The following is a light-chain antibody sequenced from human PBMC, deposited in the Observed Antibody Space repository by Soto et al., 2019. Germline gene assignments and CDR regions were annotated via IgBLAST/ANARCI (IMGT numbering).Light chain of an antibody. Sequence: EIVMTQSPATLSVSPGERATLSCRVSQSVSSNLAWYQHKPGQAPRLLIYGASTRATGIPDRFSGSGSGTEFTLTISSLQSEDFAVYYCQQYGNWPPLTFGGGTKVEI. J-gene: IGKJ4*01. CDR3: QQYGNWPPLT. CDR2: GAS. CDR1: QSVSSN. V-gene: IGKV3-15*01.